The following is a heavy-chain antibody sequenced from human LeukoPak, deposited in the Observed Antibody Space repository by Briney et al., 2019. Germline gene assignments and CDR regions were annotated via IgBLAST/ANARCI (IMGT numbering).Heavy chain of an antibody. CDR2: IYYSGST. CDR3: ARARRRYSYGEYFQH. Sequence: SQTLSLTCTVSGGSISSGGYYWSWIRQHPGKGLEWIGYIYYSGSTYYNPSLKSRVTISVDTSKNQFSLKLSSVTAADTAVYYCARARRRYSYGEYFQHWGLGTLVTVSS. V-gene: IGHV4-31*03. D-gene: IGHD5-18*01. J-gene: IGHJ1*01. CDR1: GGSISSGGYY.